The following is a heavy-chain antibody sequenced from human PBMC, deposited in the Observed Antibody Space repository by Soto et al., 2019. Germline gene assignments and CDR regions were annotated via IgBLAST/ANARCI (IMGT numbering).Heavy chain of an antibody. CDR3: AKDFSSGWYYFDY. V-gene: IGHV3-9*01. D-gene: IGHD6-19*01. J-gene: IGHJ4*02. CDR2: ISWNSGSI. CDR1: GFTFDDYA. Sequence: GGSLRLSCAASGFTFDDYAMHWVRQAPGKGLEWVSGISWNSGSIGYADSVKGRFTISRDNAKNSLYLQMNSLRAEDTALYYCAKDFSSGWYYFDYWGQGTLVTVSS.